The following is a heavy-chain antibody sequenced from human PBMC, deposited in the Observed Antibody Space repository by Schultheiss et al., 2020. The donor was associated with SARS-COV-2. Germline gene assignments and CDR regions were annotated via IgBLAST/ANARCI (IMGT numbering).Heavy chain of an antibody. J-gene: IGHJ4*02. CDR2: IYHSGST. V-gene: IGHV4-30-2*01. Sequence: SETLSLTCAVSGGSISSGGYSWSWIRQPPGKGLEWIGYIYHSGSTYYNPSLKSRVTISVDRSKNQFSLKLSSVTAADTAVYYCARDRGDSRPYYFDYWGQGTLVTVSS. CDR1: GGSISSGGYS. D-gene: IGHD2-21*01. CDR3: ARDRGDSRPYYFDY.